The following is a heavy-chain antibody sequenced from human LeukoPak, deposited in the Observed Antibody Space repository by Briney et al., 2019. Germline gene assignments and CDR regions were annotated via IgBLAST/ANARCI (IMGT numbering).Heavy chain of an antibody. CDR3: ARGQYSSGWYGENY. Sequence: PSETLSLTCAVYGGSFSGYYWSWFRQPPGKGLEWIVEINHTGGTNYNPSLKSRVTISEDTSKNQFSLKLSSVTAADTAVYYCARGQYSSGWYGENYWGQGTLVTVSS. CDR2: INHTGGT. CDR1: GGSFSGYY. J-gene: IGHJ4*02. D-gene: IGHD6-19*01. V-gene: IGHV4-34*01.